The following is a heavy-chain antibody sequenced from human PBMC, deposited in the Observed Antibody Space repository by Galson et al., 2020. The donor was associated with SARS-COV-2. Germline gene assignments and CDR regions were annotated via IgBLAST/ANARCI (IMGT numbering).Heavy chain of an antibody. D-gene: IGHD6-13*01. Sequence: ASETLSLTCAVSGGSISSNNWWSWVRQPPGKGLEWIGEIHHSGSTNYNPSLKSRVTISVDKSKNQFSLKLNSVIAADTAVYYCASHPGVAATGPSETYAYWGQGTLVTVSS. CDR3: ASHPGVAATGPSETYAY. CDR1: GGSISSNNW. CDR2: IHHSGST. V-gene: IGHV4-4*02. J-gene: IGHJ4*02.